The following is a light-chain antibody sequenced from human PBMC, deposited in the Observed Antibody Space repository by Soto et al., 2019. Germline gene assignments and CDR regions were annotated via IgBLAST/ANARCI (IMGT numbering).Light chain of an antibody. CDR3: QQSYSTPFT. CDR2: AAS. J-gene: IGKJ3*01. CDR1: QSSSTY. V-gene: IGKV1-39*01. Sequence: DIQMTQSPSSLSASVGDRVTISCGASQSSSTYLNWYQQKAGKPPKVMIHAASSLQSGVPSRFNGSGSGTDFTLPISSRQPEDFVTYYCQQSYSTPFTFAPGTKGAIK.